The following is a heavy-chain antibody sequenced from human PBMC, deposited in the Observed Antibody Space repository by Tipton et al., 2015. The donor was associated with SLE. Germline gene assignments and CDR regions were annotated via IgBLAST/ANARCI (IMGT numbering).Heavy chain of an antibody. D-gene: IGHD3-16*01. Sequence: TLSLTCAVYGGSISSHYWSWIRQPPGKGLEWIGYIYYSGSTNYNPSLKSRVTISVDTSKNQFSLKLSSVTAADTAVYYCARGLGEFDYWGQGTLVTVSS. CDR3: ARGLGEFDY. CDR1: GGSISSHY. CDR2: IYYSGST. V-gene: IGHV4-59*11. J-gene: IGHJ4*02.